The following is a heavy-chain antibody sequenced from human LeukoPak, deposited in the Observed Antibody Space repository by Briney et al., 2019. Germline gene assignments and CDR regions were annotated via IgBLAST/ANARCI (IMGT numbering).Heavy chain of an antibody. V-gene: IGHV3-23*01. CDR3: ARDQLGAVLYFDY. D-gene: IGHD1-1*01. CDR1: GFTFDDHG. CDR2: ISGTGGST. Sequence: GGSLRLSRAASGFTFDDHGMSWVRQAPGKGLEWVSLISGTGGSTYYADSVKGRFTISRDNSKNTLYLQINSLRVEDTAVYYCARDQLGAVLYFDYWGQGALVTVSS. J-gene: IGHJ4*02.